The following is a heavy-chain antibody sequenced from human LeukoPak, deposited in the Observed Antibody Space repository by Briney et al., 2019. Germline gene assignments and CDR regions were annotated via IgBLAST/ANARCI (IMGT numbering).Heavy chain of an antibody. Sequence: SQTLSLTCVISGDSVSSNSAAWNWVRQSPSRDLEWLGRTYYRSRWHEDCAEFVKSRLTINPDTSKNQFSLQLNSVTPEDTAVYYCVRGGHYAMDVWGQGTTVTVSS. CDR3: VRGGHYAMDV. V-gene: IGHV6-1*01. CDR1: GDSVSSNSAA. J-gene: IGHJ6*02. CDR2: TYYRSRWHE.